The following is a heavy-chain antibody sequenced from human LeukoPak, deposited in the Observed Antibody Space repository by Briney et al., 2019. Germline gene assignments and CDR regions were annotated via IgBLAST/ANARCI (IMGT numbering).Heavy chain of an antibody. V-gene: IGHV4-59*12. CDR3: ARGSYDSSGALDY. J-gene: IGHJ4*02. Sequence: SETLSLTCTVSGVSISTYSWSWIRQPPGKGLEWIGYISYSGSTSYNPSLRSRVTISVDTSKNQFSLKLSSVTAADTAVYYCARGSYDSSGALDYWGQGTLVTVSS. CDR1: GVSISTYS. CDR2: ISYSGST. D-gene: IGHD3-22*01.